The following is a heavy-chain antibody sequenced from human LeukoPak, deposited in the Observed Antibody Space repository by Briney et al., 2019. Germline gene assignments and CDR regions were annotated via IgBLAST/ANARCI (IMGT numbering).Heavy chain of an antibody. D-gene: IGHD4-23*01. CDR2: ISSSGSTI. CDR3: ARDVDYGGSYWSFDL. Sequence: GGSLRLSCAASGFTFSSYEMNWVRQAPGKGLEWVSYISSSGSTIYYADSVKGRFTISRDNAKNSLYLQMNSLRAEDTAVYYCARDVDYGGSYWSFDLWGRGTLVTVSS. J-gene: IGHJ2*01. V-gene: IGHV3-48*03. CDR1: GFTFSSYE.